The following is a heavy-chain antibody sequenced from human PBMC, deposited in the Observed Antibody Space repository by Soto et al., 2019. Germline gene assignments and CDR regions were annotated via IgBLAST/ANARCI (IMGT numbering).Heavy chain of an antibody. D-gene: IGHD1-1*01. CDR2: IYYSGTT. CDR1: GDSISSADYY. J-gene: IGHJ6*02. CDR3: GRDFGVEPELYYYCLDA. Sequence: QVQLQESGPGLVRPSQTLSLTCTVSGDSISSADYYWSWIRQTPGKGLEWIGHIYYSGTTYYNPSIKSPITIAVDTSKNHFSLRLASVAATDTSLYYCGRDFGVEPELYYYCLDAWGQGTTVTVSS. V-gene: IGHV4-30-4*01.